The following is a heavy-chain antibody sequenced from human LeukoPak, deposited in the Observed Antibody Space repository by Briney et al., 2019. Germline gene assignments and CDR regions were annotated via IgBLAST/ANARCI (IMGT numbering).Heavy chain of an antibody. Sequence: SETLSLTCTVSGGSISSSSNYWGWIRQPPGKGLEWIGSIYYSGTTYYNPSLKSRATISVDTSKNQFSLKLSSVTAADTAVYYCARQSSSWFYWYFDLWGRGTLVTVSS. CDR1: GGSISSSSNY. J-gene: IGHJ2*01. CDR2: IYYSGTT. V-gene: IGHV4-39*07. CDR3: ARQSSSWFYWYFDL. D-gene: IGHD6-13*01.